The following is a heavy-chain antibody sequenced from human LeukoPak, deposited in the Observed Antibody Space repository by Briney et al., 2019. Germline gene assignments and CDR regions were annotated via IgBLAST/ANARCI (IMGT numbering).Heavy chain of an antibody. V-gene: IGHV1-69*01. D-gene: IGHD2-2*02. CDR3: ARDDCTDGSCYTDY. CDR2: IVPQFGTS. CDR1: GGTVTDYG. Sequence: GSSVTVSFKSSGGTVTDYGKSWVRQAPRQGREWMGGIVPQFGTSHYAQKFQGRVTITADEATNTLYMELSSLRPEDTGVYYCARDDCTDGSCYTDYWGQGTQVTVSS. J-gene: IGHJ4*02.